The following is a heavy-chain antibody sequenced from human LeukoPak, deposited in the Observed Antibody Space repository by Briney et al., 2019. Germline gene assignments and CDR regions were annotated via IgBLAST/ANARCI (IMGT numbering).Heavy chain of an antibody. CDR2: ISYDGSNN. V-gene: IGHV3-30-3*01. CDR1: GFTFSSYA. Sequence: GGSLRLSCAASGFTFSSYAMHWVRQAPGKGLEWVAVISYDGSNNYYADSVKGRFTLSRDNSKNTLYLQMNSLRAEDTAVYYCARIDGYCSSTSCYVPDYWGQGTLVTVSS. CDR3: ARIDGYCSSTSCYVPDY. D-gene: IGHD2-2*01. J-gene: IGHJ4*02.